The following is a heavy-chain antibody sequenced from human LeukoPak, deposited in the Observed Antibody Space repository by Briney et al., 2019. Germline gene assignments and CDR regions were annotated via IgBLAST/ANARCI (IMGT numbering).Heavy chain of an antibody. V-gene: IGHV1-18*04. CDR3: ARIGSRFGYGDY. Sequence: ASVKVSCKASGYTFTGYYMHWVRQAPGQGLEWMGWISAYNGNTNYAQKLQGRVTMTTDTSTSTAYMELRSLRSDDTAVYYCARIGSRFGYGDYWGQGTLVTVSS. CDR1: GYTFTGYY. D-gene: IGHD3-10*02. J-gene: IGHJ4*02. CDR2: ISAYNGNT.